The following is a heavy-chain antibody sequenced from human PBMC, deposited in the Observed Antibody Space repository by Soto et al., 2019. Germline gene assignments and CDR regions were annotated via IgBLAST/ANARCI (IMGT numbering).Heavy chain of an antibody. J-gene: IGHJ6*02. CDR2: IYSGGST. V-gene: IGHV3-53*01. CDR3: ARDSGSYYGGGYYYYYGMDV. Sequence: GGSLRLSCAASGFTVSINYMSWVRHAPGKGLEWVSVIYSGGSTYYADSVKGRFTISRDNSKNTLYLQMNSLRAEDTAVYYCARDSGSYYGGGYYYYYGMDVWGQGTTVTVSS. D-gene: IGHD1-26*01. CDR1: GFTVSINY.